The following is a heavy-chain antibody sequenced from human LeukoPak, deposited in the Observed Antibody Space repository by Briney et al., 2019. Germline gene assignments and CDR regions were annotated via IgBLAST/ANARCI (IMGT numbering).Heavy chain of an antibody. J-gene: IGHJ4*02. V-gene: IGHV7-4-1*02. CDR1: GYTFTSYA. CDR2: INTNTGNP. D-gene: IGHD5-18*01. Sequence: ASVKVSCKASGYTFTSYAMNWVRQAPGQGLEWMGWINTNTGNPTYAQGFTGRFVFSLDTSVSTAYLQISSLKAEDTAVYYCASPAPGEGYGYHNYWGQGTLVTVSS. CDR3: ASPAPGEGYGYHNY.